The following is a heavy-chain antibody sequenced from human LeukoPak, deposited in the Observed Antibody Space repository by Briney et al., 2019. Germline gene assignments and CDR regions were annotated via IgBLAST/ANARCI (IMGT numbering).Heavy chain of an antibody. J-gene: IGHJ4*02. D-gene: IGHD1-26*01. CDR2: TSNSDTTR. CDR3: ARGGGSYPFFDY. Sequence: GGSLRLSCAASGFTFGIYEMNWVRQAPGKGLEWVSYTSNSDTTRYYADSVKDRFTISRDNVKNSLYLQMNSLRAEDTAVYYCARGGGSYPFFDYWGQGTLVTVSS. CDR1: GFTFGIYE. V-gene: IGHV3-48*03.